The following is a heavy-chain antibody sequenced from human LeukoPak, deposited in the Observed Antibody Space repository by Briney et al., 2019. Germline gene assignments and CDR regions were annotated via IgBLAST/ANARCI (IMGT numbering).Heavy chain of an antibody. Sequence: ASVKVSCKASGYTFTSYYIHWVRQAPGQGLEWMGILNPSGGSTISAQKFQGRVTMTRDTSTSTVYMELSSLRSEDTAVYYCAREGPNYYDSSRNWYFDLWGRGTLVTVSS. J-gene: IGHJ2*01. V-gene: IGHV1-46*01. CDR2: LNPSGGST. CDR1: GYTFTSYY. CDR3: AREGPNYYDSSRNWYFDL. D-gene: IGHD3-22*01.